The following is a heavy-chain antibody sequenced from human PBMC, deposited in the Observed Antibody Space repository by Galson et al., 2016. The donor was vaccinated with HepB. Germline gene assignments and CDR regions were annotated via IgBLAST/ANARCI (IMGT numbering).Heavy chain of an antibody. CDR1: DFTFSYHA. V-gene: IGHV3-23*01. CDR3: ARNRGSGSPMYYDLDV. D-gene: IGHD3-10*01. J-gene: IGHJ6*02. Sequence: SLRLSCAASDFTFSYHAMSWVRQAPGKGLEWVSVIKETGETTFYTGSVGGRFTISRDNPKNTVFLQMNSLRAEDTAVYYCARNRGSGSPMYYDLDVWGRGTTVTVSS. CDR2: IKETGETT.